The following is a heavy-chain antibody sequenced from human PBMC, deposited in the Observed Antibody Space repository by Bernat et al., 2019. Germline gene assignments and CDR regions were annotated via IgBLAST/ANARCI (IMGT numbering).Heavy chain of an antibody. CDR2: ISGYDGNT. CDR1: GYTFSHYG. D-gene: IGHD6-13*01. Sequence: QVQLVQSGAEVKKPGASVKVSCKAAGYTFSHYGISWVRQAPGQGLEWMGWISGYDGNTDYAGNFQGRDTMPTDTSTSTASMEVMSLRSADTAVFYCARTGLRGSHYYYLAMDVSGQGPTVPVSS. CDR3: ARTGLRGSHYYYLAMDV. J-gene: IGHJ6*02. V-gene: IGHV1-18*01.